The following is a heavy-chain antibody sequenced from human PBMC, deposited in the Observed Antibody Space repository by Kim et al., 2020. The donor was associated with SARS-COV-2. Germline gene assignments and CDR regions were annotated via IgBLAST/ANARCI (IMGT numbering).Heavy chain of an antibody. Sequence: ASVKVSCKASGYTFTSYDINWVRQATGQGLEWMGWMNPNSGNTGYALKFQGRVTMTRNTPISTAYMELSSLRSEDTAVYYCARVYSGSYYLPPKYYYFDYWGQGTLVTVSS. CDR1: GYTFTSYD. CDR2: MNPNSGNT. V-gene: IGHV1-8*01. J-gene: IGHJ4*02. D-gene: IGHD1-26*01. CDR3: ARVYSGSYYLPPKYYYFDY.